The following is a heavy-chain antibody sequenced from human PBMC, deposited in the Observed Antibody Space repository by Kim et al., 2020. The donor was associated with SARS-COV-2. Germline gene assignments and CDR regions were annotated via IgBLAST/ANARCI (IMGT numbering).Heavy chain of an antibody. D-gene: IGHD3-9*01. CDR1: GFTVSSNY. CDR3: ASVIGDDYDILTGYYH. J-gene: IGHJ4*02. CDR2: IYSGGST. Sequence: GGSLRLSCAASGFTVSSNYMSWVRQAPGKGLEWVSVIYSGGSTYYADSVKGRFTISRDNSKNTLYLQMNSLRAEDTAVYYCASVIGDDYDILTGYYHWGQGTLVTVSS. V-gene: IGHV3-53*01.